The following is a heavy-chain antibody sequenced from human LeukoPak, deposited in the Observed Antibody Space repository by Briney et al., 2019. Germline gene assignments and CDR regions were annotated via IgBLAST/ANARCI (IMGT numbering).Heavy chain of an antibody. CDR1: GFTFSDYS. CDR3: VRLRRNSDRSGYYYFYNY. J-gene: IGHJ4*02. Sequence: GGSLRLSCAASGFTFSDYSINWVRQAPGTGLEWVSSINPTSTSIYYADAEKGRFTISRDNAKSSLYLQMNSLRAEDTARYYCVRLRRNSDRSGYYYFYNYWGQGIQVTVSS. CDR2: INPTSTSI. V-gene: IGHV3-21*01. D-gene: IGHD3-22*01.